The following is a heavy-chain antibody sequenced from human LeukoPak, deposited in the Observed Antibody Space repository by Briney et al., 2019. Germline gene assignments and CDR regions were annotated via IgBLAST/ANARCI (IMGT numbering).Heavy chain of an antibody. Sequence: GGSLRLSCAASGFTFSDYYMSWIRQAPGKGLEWVSYISSIVSTIYYADSVKGRFTISRDTAKNSLYLPMNSLRAEDTAVYYCARSAYYYYYMDVWGKGTTVTVSS. D-gene: IGHD2-2*01. J-gene: IGHJ6*03. CDR3: ARSAYYYYYMDV. V-gene: IGHV3-11*01. CDR2: ISSIVSTI. CDR1: GFTFSDYY.